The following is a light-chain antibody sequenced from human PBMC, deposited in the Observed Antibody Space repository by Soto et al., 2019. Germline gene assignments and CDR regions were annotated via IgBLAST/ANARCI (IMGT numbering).Light chain of an antibody. CDR2: DVS. J-gene: IGLJ1*01. V-gene: IGLV2-14*01. CDR3: SSYTSSSTLEV. Sequence: QSALTQPASVSGSPGQSITISCTGTSGDVGGYNYVSWYQQHPGKAPKLMIYDVSNRPSGVSNRFSGSKSGNTASPTISGRQAEDEADYYCSSYTSSSTLEVFGTGTKVTVL. CDR1: SGDVGGYNY.